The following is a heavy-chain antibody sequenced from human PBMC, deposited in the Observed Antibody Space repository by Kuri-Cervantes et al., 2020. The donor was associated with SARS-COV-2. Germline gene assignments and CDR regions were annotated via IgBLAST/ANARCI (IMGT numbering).Heavy chain of an antibody. CDR3: ARGVDTAMGHYYYYYMDV. D-gene: IGHD5-18*01. Sequence: SCSASAFTFSSYDMHWVRQATGKGLEWVSAIGTAGDTYYPGSVKGRFTISRENAKNSLYLQMNSLRAGDTAVYYCARGVDTAMGHYYYYYMDVWGKGTTVTVSS. J-gene: IGHJ6*03. CDR2: IGTAGDT. CDR1: AFTFSSYD. V-gene: IGHV3-13*01.